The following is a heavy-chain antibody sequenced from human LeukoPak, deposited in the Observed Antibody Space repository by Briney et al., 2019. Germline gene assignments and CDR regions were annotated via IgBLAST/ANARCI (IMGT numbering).Heavy chain of an antibody. J-gene: IGHJ4*02. D-gene: IGHD3-22*01. V-gene: IGHV1-8*01. CDR3: AREVDDSSGYQFDY. CDR2: MNPNSGNT. Sequence: ASVTVSCKASGYTFTSYDINWVRQATGQGLEWMGWMNPNSGNTGYAQKFQGRVTMTRNTSISTAYMELSSLRSEDTAVYYCAREVDDSSGYQFDYWGQGTLVTVSS. CDR1: GYTFTSYD.